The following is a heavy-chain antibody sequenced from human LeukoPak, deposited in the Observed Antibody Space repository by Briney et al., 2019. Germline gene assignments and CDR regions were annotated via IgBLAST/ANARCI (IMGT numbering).Heavy chain of an antibody. CDR2: ISSSSSYI. D-gene: IGHD2-15*01. CDR1: GFTFSSYS. CDR3: ARGIRYCSGGSCYEAFFDY. V-gene: IGHV3-21*01. J-gene: IGHJ4*02. Sequence: GGSLRLSCAASGFTFSSYSMNWVRQAPGKGLEWVSSISSSSSYIYYADSVKGRFTISRDNAKNSLYLQMNSLRAEDTAVYYCARGIRYCSGGSCYEAFFDYWGRGTLVTVSS.